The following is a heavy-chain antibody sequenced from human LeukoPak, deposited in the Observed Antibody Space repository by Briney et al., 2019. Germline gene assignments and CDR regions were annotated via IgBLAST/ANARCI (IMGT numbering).Heavy chain of an antibody. V-gene: IGHV3-23*01. Sequence: PGGSLRLSCAASGFDLSTYAMTWVRQAPAKGLEWGSSIIIGGGGTYYADSVKGRFTISRDNSENTLHLQMHNLRVGDTAKYFCARCMVLSQGWCNWFDPWGQGTLVTVSS. CDR3: ARCMVLSQGWCNWFDP. CDR1: GFDLSTYA. CDR2: IIIGGGGT. D-gene: IGHD6-13*01. J-gene: IGHJ5*02.